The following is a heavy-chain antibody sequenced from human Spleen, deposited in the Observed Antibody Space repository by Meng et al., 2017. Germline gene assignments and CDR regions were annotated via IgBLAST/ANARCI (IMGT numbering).Heavy chain of an antibody. J-gene: IGHJ6*02. D-gene: IGHD2-15*01. Sequence: GESLKISCAASGFTFSSYTMHWVRQAPGKGLEWVTLFSSDGSDRYHADSVKGRFTVSRDNSENTLYLQMNSLRAEDTAVYYCARLLRTGCSGGGCYSTSGLDVWGQGTTVTVSS. CDR2: FSSDGSDR. CDR1: GFTFSSYT. CDR3: ARLLRTGCSGGGCYSTSGLDV. V-gene: IGHV3-30*04.